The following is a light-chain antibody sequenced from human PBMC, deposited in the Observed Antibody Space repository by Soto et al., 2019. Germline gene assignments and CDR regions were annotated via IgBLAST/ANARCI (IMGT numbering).Light chain of an antibody. V-gene: IGLV1-44*01. Sequence: LTQTPSASRTPGQRVTISFAGRTCNLGSNTVHWYQQLPGTAPKRLIHSNNQRPSGVPDRVSGSKSGTSASLAISGLQSEDEADYYCATWDDSLHAYVFGTGTKVTVL. CDR3: ATWDDSLHAYV. J-gene: IGLJ1*01. CDR2: SNN. CDR1: TCNLGSNT.